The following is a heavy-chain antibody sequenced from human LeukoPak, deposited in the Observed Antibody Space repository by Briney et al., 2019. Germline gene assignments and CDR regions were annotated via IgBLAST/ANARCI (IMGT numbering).Heavy chain of an antibody. CDR3: AKSSYYDSSGYYREYYFDY. CDR1: RFTFSYYA. J-gene: IGHJ4*02. D-gene: IGHD3-22*01. CDR2: ISGSGGST. V-gene: IGHV3-23*01. Sequence: GGSLRLSCAASRFTFSYYAMSWVRQARGKGLEWVSGISGSGGSTYYADSVKGRFTISRDNSKNTLYLQMNSLRAEDTAVYYCAKSSYYDSSGYYREYYFDYWGPGTLVTVSS.